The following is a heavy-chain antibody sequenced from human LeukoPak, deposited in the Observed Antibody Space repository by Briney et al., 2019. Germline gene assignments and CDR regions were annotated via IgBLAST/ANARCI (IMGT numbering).Heavy chain of an antibody. V-gene: IGHV4-34*01. CDR2: INHSGST. J-gene: IGHJ4*02. CDR3: AREAGYCSSTSCYYFDY. Sequence: PSETLSLTCAVYGGSFSGYYWSWIRQPPGKGLEWIGEINHSGSTNYNPSLKSRVTISVDTSKNQFSLKLSSVTAADTAVYYCAREAGYCSSTSCYYFDYWGQGTLVTVSS. D-gene: IGHD2-2*01. CDR1: GGSFSGYY.